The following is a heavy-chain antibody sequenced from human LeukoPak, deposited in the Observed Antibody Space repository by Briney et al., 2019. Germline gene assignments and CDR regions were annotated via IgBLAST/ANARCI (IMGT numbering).Heavy chain of an antibody. V-gene: IGHV3-74*03. CDR3: AKGGHKLDIQATRHYYGVDD. Sequence: GGSLRLSCAASGFILSDYWMHWVRQRPGGGLVHVSRIEDDGSRTVYADSVKGRFTVSRDDAKNTMYLQMNSLRAEDTAIYYCAKGGHKLDIQATRHYYGVDDWGQGTTVTVSS. CDR1: GFILSDYW. J-gene: IGHJ6*02. D-gene: IGHD5-12*01. CDR2: IEDDGSRT.